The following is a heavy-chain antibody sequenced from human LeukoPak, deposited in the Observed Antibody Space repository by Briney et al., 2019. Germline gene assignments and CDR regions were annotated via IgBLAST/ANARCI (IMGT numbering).Heavy chain of an antibody. CDR2: IKRDGSEK. V-gene: IGHV3-7*01. D-gene: IGHD5-12*01. CDR1: GFTFSTYW. CDR3: ARDRGKRTPALAPIDY. Sequence: GGSLRLSCAASGFTFSTYWMSWVRQAPGKGLEWVATIKRDGSEKYYVDSVKGRFTISRDDAKNSVYLQMNSLRAEDTAVYYCARDRGKRTPALAPIDYWGQGTLVTVSS. J-gene: IGHJ4*02.